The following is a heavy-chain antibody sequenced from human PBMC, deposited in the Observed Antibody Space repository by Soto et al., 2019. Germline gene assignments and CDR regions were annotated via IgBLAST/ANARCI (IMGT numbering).Heavy chain of an antibody. J-gene: IGHJ6*03. Sequence: GGSLRLSCAASGFTFSSYDMHWVRQATGKGLEWVSAIGTAGDTYYPGSVKGRFTISRENAKNSLYLQMNSLRAGDTAVYYCARGWFPYYMDVWGKGTTVTVSS. D-gene: IGHD3-10*01. CDR2: IGTAGDT. CDR1: GFTFSSYD. CDR3: ARGWFPYYMDV. V-gene: IGHV3-13*01.